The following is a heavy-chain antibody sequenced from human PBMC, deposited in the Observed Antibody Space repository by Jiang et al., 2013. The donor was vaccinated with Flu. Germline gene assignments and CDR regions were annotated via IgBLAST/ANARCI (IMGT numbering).Heavy chain of an antibody. D-gene: IGHD5/OR15-5a*01. CDR2: TYYRSKWSN. CDR3: ARGRVSAFDI. Sequence: SQTLSLTCAISGDSLSSSGVAWNWIRQSPSRGLEWLGRTYYRSKWSNDYAVSVESRITINPDTSKNQFSLQLNSVTPGDTAVYYCARGRVSAFDIWGQGTMVTVSS. CDR1: GDSLSSSGVA. J-gene: IGHJ3*02. V-gene: IGHV6-1*01.